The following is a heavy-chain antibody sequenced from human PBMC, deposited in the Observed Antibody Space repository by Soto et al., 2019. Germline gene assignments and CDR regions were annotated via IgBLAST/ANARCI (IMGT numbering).Heavy chain of an antibody. V-gene: IGHV3-23*01. J-gene: IGHJ4*02. Sequence: AGSLRLTCAASGFTVSSYAMSWVRQAPGKGLERVSAISGSGGSTYYADSVKGRFTISRDNSKNTLYLQMNSLRAEDTAVYYCAKNRQQLAEIDYWGQGTLVTVSS. CDR2: ISGSGGST. CDR1: GFTVSSYA. CDR3: AKNRQQLAEIDY. D-gene: IGHD6-13*01.